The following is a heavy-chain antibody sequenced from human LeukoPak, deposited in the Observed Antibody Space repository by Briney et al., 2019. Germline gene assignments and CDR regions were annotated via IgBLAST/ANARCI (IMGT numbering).Heavy chain of an antibody. CDR2: ISNSGGST. CDR3: AKDVDILTGYYYDY. V-gene: IGHV3-23*01. D-gene: IGHD3-9*01. Sequence: GGSLRLSCATSGFTFSSYAMSWVRQAPGKGLEWVSGISNSGGSTYYADSVKGRFTISRDNSKNTLYLQMNSLRAEDTAVYYCAKDVDILTGYYYDYWGQGTLVTVSS. J-gene: IGHJ4*02. CDR1: GFTFSSYA.